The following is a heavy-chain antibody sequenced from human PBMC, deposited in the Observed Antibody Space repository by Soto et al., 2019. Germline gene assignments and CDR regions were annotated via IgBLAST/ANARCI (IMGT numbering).Heavy chain of an antibody. CDR2: LYYGRSA. CDR1: GESISSYY. CDR3: ARWTYCGGDCYWLDF. J-gene: IGHJ4*02. Sequence: SETLPLTCAVSGESISSYYCMWIRQPTGKGLESIGYLYYGRSANYNPSLKSRVTLSVDTSTNQCSLTLSPMTAADTAVYYCARWTYCGGDCYWLDFWGQGTLVTVSS. D-gene: IGHD2-21*02. V-gene: IGHV4-59*01.